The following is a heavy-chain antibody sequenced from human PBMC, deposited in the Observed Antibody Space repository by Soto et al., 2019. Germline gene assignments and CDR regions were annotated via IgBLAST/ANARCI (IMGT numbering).Heavy chain of an antibody. Sequence: ASVKVSCKASGYTCSDYYIHWVRQAPGQGLEWMGWINPNSGGTKYAPKFQGGVTMTRDTSITTAYMELSRLRSGDKAVYYCAREPATAKKEGADFWGQGTRVPVSS. CDR2: INPNSGGT. V-gene: IGHV1-2*02. CDR3: AREPATAKKEGADF. J-gene: IGHJ4*02. D-gene: IGHD1-1*01. CDR1: GYTCSDYY.